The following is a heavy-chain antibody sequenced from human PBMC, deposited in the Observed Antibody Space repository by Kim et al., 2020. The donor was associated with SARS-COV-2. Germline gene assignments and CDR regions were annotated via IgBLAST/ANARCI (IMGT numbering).Heavy chain of an antibody. Sequence: GGSLRLSCAASGFTFSSYGMHWVRQAPGKGLEWVAVISYDGSNKYYADSVKGRFTISRDNSKNTLYLQMNSLRAEDTAVYYCAKAPYYDFWSGYYEGGLSLYYYYMDVWGKGTTVTVSS. CDR2: ISYDGSNK. CDR3: AKAPYYDFWSGYYEGGLSLYYYYMDV. J-gene: IGHJ6*03. CDR1: GFTFSSYG. D-gene: IGHD3-3*01. V-gene: IGHV3-30*18.